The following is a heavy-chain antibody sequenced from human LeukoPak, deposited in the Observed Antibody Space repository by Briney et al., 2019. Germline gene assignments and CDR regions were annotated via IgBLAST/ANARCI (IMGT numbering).Heavy chain of an antibody. CDR2: IYYSGST. CDR1: GGSISSSSYY. V-gene: IGHV4-39*01. J-gene: IGHJ5*02. Sequence: KPSETLSLTCTVSGGSISSSSYYWGWIRQPPGKGLEWIGSIYYSGSTYYNPSLKSRVTISVDTSKNQFSLKLSSVTAADTAVYYCARGREDTDYDFWSGYYTPRNWFDPWGQGTLVTVSS. D-gene: IGHD3-3*01. CDR3: ARGREDTDYDFWSGYYTPRNWFDP.